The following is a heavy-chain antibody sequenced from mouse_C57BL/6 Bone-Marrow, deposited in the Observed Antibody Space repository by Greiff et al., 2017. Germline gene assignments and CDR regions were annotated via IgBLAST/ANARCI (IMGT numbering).Heavy chain of an antibody. CDR1: GYTFTSYD. CDR2: IYPRDGST. CDR3: ARGAYYSNYLAWFAY. Sequence: VHLVESGPELVKPGASVKLSCKASGYTFTSYDINWVKQRPGQGLEWIGWIYPRDGSTKYNEKFKGKATLTVATSSSTAYMELHSLTSEDSAVYFCARGAYYSNYLAWFAYWGQGTLVTVSA. D-gene: IGHD2-5*01. V-gene: IGHV1-85*01. J-gene: IGHJ3*01.